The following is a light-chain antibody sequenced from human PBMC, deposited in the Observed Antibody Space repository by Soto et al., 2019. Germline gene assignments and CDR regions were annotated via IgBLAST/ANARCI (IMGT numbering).Light chain of an antibody. J-gene: IGKJ1*01. CDR1: QYINTR. CDR3: HQRQSWPRT. CDR2: QTP. V-gene: IGKV3-11*01. Sequence: IVLTPSPATLSSFPCYRFTLCGRASQYINTRLAWYQLRPGQAPRLLIYQTPIRAAGIPARFSASGSGTDFTLTISDVQPEDFALYYCHQRQSWPRTFGQGTKVDIK.